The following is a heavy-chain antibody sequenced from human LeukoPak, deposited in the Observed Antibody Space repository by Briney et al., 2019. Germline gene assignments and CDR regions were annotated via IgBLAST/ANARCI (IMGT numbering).Heavy chain of an antibody. D-gene: IGHD1-14*01. V-gene: IGHV3-30*02. Sequence: GGSLRLSCAASGFTFSSYGMHWVRQAPGKGLEWVAFIRYDGSNKYYADSVKGRFTISRDNAKNSLYLQMNSLRAEDTAVYYCAREQPRHHLVDVWGKGTTVTISS. CDR3: AREQPRHHLVDV. J-gene: IGHJ6*04. CDR1: GFTFSSYG. CDR2: IRYDGSNK.